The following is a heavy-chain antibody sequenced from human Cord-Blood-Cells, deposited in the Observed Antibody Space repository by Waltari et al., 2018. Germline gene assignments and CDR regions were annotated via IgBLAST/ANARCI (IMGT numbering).Heavy chain of an antibody. J-gene: IGHJ4*02. CDR3: ARDLGDY. V-gene: IGHV3-53*04. CDR1: GFTVSSNS. CDR2: IYSGGST. D-gene: IGHD7-27*01. Sequence: EVQLVESGGGVVQPGGSLRLSCAASGFTVSSNSMSWVRQPPGKGLEWVSIIYSGGSTNYADSVKGRFTISRHNSKNTLYLQMNSLRAEDTAVYYCARDLGDYWGQGTLVTVSS.